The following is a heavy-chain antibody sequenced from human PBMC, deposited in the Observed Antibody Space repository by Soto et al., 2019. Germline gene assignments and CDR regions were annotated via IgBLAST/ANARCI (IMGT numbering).Heavy chain of an antibody. CDR3: ARDILIGRMGMDV. J-gene: IGHJ6*02. D-gene: IGHD2-21*01. Sequence: WTWIRQPPGKGLEWIGYIYYTGSTNYNPSLKSRVTISLDTSKKQFSLKLTSVTAADTAVYYCARDILIGRMGMDVWGQGTTVTVSS. CDR2: IYYTGST. V-gene: IGHV4-59*01.